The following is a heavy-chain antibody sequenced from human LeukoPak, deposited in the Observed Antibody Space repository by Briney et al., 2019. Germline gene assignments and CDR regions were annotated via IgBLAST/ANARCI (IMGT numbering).Heavy chain of an antibody. Sequence: PGGSLRLSCAASGFSFSDYAMSWVRQIPGKGLEWVSAISGSGDYTYYADSVKGRFTISRDNSKNTLFLQMNSLRAEDTAIYYCAKDPQYYYASGSSFYFHYWGQGTLVTVSS. CDR3: AKDPQYYYASGSSFYFHY. D-gene: IGHD3-10*01. CDR1: GFSFSDYA. CDR2: ISGSGDYT. J-gene: IGHJ4*02. V-gene: IGHV3-23*01.